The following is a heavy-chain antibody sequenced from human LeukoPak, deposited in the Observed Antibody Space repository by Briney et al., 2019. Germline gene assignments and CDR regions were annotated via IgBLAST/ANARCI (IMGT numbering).Heavy chain of an antibody. J-gene: IGHJ4*02. Sequence: PGGSLRLPCVASGFSFSSYGMHWVRQAPGKGLEWVAYTRSDGSTKYYAGSVKGRFTISRDNSKKTLYLQMNSLRPEDTAVYYCAKGYDSSGYYLDYWGQGTLVTVS. D-gene: IGHD3-22*01. CDR3: AKGYDSSGYYLDY. CDR1: GFSFSSYG. V-gene: IGHV3-30*02. CDR2: TRSDGSTK.